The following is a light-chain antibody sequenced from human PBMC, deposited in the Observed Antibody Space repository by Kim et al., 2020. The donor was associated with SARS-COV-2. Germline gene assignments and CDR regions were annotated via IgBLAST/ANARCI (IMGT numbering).Light chain of an antibody. J-gene: IGLJ1*01. CDR2: RDN. CDR3: QAWDSSIYV. V-gene: IGLV3-1*01. CDR1: KLGDKY. Sequence: SVSPGHTASITCSGNKLGDKYASWYQQRPGHAPVVVIFRDNRRPSGIPERFSGSNSGNTATLTISGTQAMDEADYYCQAWDSSIYVFGTWTKVTV.